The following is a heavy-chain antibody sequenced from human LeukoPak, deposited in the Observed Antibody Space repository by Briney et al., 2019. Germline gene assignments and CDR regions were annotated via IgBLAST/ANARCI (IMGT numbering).Heavy chain of an antibody. J-gene: IGHJ5*02. Sequence: SETLSLTCTVSGGSISSSSYYWGWIRQPPGKGLEWIGYIYYSGSTNYNPSLKSRVTISVDTSKNQFSLKLSSVTAADTAVYYCARAIPLHYYGSGSYNWFDPWGQGTLVTVSS. CDR1: GGSISSSSYY. CDR2: IYYSGST. V-gene: IGHV4-61*05. D-gene: IGHD3-10*01. CDR3: ARAIPLHYYGSGSYNWFDP.